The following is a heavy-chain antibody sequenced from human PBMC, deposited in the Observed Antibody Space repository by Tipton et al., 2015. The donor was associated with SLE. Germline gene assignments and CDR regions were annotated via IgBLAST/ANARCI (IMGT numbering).Heavy chain of an antibody. V-gene: IGHV1-69*15. D-gene: IGHD5-18*01. CDR1: GGTFSSYA. Sequence: QPGPEVKKPGSSVKVSCKASGGTFSSYAISWVRQAPGQGLEWMGRIIPIFGTANYAQKFQGRVTITADESTSTAYMELSSLRSEDTAVYYCARGPGYSYGYYWYFDLWGRGTLVTVSS. CDR3: ARGPGYSYGYYWYFDL. CDR2: IIPIFGTA. J-gene: IGHJ2*01.